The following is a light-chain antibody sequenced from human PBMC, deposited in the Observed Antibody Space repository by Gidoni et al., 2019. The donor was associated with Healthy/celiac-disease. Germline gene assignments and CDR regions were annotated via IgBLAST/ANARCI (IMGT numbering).Light chain of an antibody. CDR2: TAS. J-gene: IGKJ1*01. V-gene: IGKV1-5*03. CDR1: QSISSW. CDR3: PQYNSYSPST. Sequence: DIQRTQSPSTLSASVGDRVTITCRASQSISSWLAWYQQKPGKAPKLLIYTASSLEFTLTIISLQPDDFATYYCPQYNSYSPSTFGPXTKVELK.